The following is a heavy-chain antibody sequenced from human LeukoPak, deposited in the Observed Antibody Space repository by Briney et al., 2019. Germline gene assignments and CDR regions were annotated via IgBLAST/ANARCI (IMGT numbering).Heavy chain of an antibody. Sequence: GGSLRLSCAASGFTFSKYWMLWVRQAPGKGLGSVSRINTDGTVTTYADSVNGRFTVSRDNADNTMFLQMNSVRDEDTAVYYCATKQWLAPPPDSWGQGTPVTVSS. V-gene: IGHV3-74*01. CDR1: GFTFSKYW. CDR2: INTDGTVT. J-gene: IGHJ4*02. CDR3: ATKQWLAPPPDS. D-gene: IGHD6-19*01.